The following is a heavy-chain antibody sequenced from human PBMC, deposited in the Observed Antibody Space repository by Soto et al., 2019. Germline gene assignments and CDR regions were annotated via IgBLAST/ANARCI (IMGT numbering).Heavy chain of an antibody. CDR2: INANKGNT. CDR1: GYTFTSYY. CDR3: ARSTSTLYYYYYYMDV. V-gene: IGHV1-46*01. D-gene: IGHD2-2*01. Sequence: ASVKVSCKAFGYTFTSYYMHWVRQAPGQGLERMGRINANKGNTNYTQNFQGRVTMTTDTSTSTAYMELRSLRSDDTAVYYCARSTSTLYYYYYYMDVWGKGTTVTVSS. J-gene: IGHJ6*03.